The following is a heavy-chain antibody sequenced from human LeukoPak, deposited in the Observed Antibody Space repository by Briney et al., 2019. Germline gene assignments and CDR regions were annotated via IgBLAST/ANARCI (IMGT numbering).Heavy chain of an antibody. J-gene: IGHJ4*02. CDR3: ARDRDDYGDSEPFDY. D-gene: IGHD4-17*01. CDR2: INWNGGST. CDR1: GFTFSSYG. Sequence: GGSLRLSCAASGFTFSSYGMSWVRHAPGKGLEWVSGINWNGGSTGYADSVKGRFTISRDNAKNSLYLQMNSLRAEDTALYYCARDRDDYGDSEPFDYWGQGTLVTVSS. V-gene: IGHV3-20*04.